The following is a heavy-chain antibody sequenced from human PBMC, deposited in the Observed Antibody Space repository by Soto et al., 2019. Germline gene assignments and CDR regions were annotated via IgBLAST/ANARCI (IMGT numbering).Heavy chain of an antibody. CDR1: GASISTTNW. CDR2: IYSSGST. V-gene: IGHV4-4*02. CDR3: ARGGASNWLRIFNQ. D-gene: IGHD6-13*01. J-gene: IGHJ1*01. Sequence: PSETLSLTCAVSGASISTTNWWSFVRQPPGMGLEWVGEIYSSGSTNYNPSLKSRISISLDKSKNEFSLTLNSVTAADTAVYYCARGGASNWLRIFNQWGQGTLVTVSS.